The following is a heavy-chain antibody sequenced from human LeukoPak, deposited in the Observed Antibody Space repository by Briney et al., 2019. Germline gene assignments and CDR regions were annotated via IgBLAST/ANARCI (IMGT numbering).Heavy chain of an antibody. CDR2: ISASGGTT. Sequence: DPGGSLRLSCAVSGFTFGTYAMSWVRQAPGKGLEWVSTISASGGTTYYADSVKGRFTISRDDFKNTLYLQMNTLRAEDTALYYCAKDGLTIFGVINDAFDIWGQGTVVTVSS. D-gene: IGHD3-3*01. V-gene: IGHV3-23*01. CDR3: AKDGLTIFGVINDAFDI. J-gene: IGHJ3*02. CDR1: GFTFGTYA.